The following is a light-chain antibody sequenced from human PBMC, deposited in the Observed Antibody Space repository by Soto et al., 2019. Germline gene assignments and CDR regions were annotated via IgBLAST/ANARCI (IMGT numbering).Light chain of an antibody. Sequence: ETVLTQSPSTLSLSPGERATLSCRASQNVDIYLAWYQQKPGQAPRLLIYDAHNRAAGIPARFSGSGSGTDFTLTIRSLEPEDFAVYYCQQRKNWPPITFGQGTRLDIK. CDR1: QNVDIY. CDR2: DAH. J-gene: IGKJ5*01. CDR3: QQRKNWPPIT. V-gene: IGKV3-11*01.